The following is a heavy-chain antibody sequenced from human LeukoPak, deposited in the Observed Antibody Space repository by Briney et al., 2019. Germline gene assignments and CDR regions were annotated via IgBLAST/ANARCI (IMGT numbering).Heavy chain of an antibody. Sequence: KASETLSLTCTVSGGSISSYYWSWIRQPPGKGLEWIGYIYYSGSTNYNPSLKSRVTISVDTSKNQFSLKLSSVTAADTAVYYCARHGLGVEVAATYNWFDPWGQGTLVTVSS. CDR3: ARHGLGVEVAATYNWFDP. CDR1: GGSISSYY. J-gene: IGHJ5*02. CDR2: IYYSGST. D-gene: IGHD2-15*01. V-gene: IGHV4-59*08.